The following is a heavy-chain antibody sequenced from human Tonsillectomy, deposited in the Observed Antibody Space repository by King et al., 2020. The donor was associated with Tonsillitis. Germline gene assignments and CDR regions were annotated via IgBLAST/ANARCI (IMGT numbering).Heavy chain of an antibody. CDR1: GGSISSYY. J-gene: IGHJ4*02. D-gene: IGHD7-27*01. CDR2: IYYSGST. Sequence: QVQLQESGPGLVKPSETLSLTCTVSGGSISSYYWSWIRQPPGKGLEWIGYIYYSGSTNYNPSLKSRVTISVDTSKNQFSLKLSSVIAPDTTVYYCAGVLKWGLDYWGQGTLVTVSS. CDR3: AGVLKWGLDY. V-gene: IGHV4-59*01.